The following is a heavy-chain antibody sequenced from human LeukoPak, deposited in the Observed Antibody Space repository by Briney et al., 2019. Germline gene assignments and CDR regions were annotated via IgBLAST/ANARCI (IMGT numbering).Heavy chain of an antibody. V-gene: IGHV3-21*01. Sequence: GGSLRLSCAASGFTFSSYRMNWVRQAPGKGLEWVSSISSSSSYIYYADSVKGRFTISIDNAKNSLYLQMNSLRAEDTAVYYCARGEEEIVVVPAASGDYWGQGNLVTVSS. CDR1: GFTFSSYR. CDR3: ARGEEEIVVVPAASGDY. CDR2: ISSSSSYI. J-gene: IGHJ4*02. D-gene: IGHD2-2*01.